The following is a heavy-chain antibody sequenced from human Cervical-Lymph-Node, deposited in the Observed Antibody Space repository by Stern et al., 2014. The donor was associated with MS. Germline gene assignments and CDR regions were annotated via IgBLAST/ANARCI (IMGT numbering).Heavy chain of an antibody. V-gene: IGHV3-9*01. Sequence: EVQLVESGGGLVQPGRSLRLSCAASGFLFDDYAMHWVRQAPGKGLEWVSGISWNSGNIDYADSVKGRFTISRDNAKNSLYLQMNSLRAEDTALYYCAKDSVIAAPYWYFDLWGRGTLVTVSS. CDR3: AKDSVIAAPYWYFDL. D-gene: IGHD6-13*01. CDR2: ISWNSGNI. CDR1: GFLFDDYA. J-gene: IGHJ2*01.